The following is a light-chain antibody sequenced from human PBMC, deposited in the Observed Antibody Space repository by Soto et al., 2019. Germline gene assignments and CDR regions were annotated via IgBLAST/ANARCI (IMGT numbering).Light chain of an antibody. J-gene: IGKJ2*01. CDR2: GAS. CDR1: QSVRRSF. CDR3: QQYDTSPRT. V-gene: IGKV3-20*01. Sequence: EIGLTQSPGTLSLSPGERATLSCRARQSVRRSFLAWYQQKPGQAPRLLIYGASSRATGIPDRFSGSGSGTDFTLTISRLEPEDSALYYCQQYDTSPRTFGQGTKLEI.